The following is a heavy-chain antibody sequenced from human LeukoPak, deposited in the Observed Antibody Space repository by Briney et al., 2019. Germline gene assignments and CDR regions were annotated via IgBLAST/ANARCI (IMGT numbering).Heavy chain of an antibody. Sequence: PGGSLRLSCAASGFTFSNAWMSWVRQAPGKGLEWVGRIKSKTDGGTTDYAAPVKDRFTISRDDSKNTLYLQMNSLKSEDTAVYYCTTEFGETLSDAFDIWGQGTMVTVSS. CDR1: GFTFSNAW. J-gene: IGHJ3*02. D-gene: IGHD3-10*01. CDR3: TTEFGETLSDAFDI. V-gene: IGHV3-15*01. CDR2: IKSKTDGGTT.